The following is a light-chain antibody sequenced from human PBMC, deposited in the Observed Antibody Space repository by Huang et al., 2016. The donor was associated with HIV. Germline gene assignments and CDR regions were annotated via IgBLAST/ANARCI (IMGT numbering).Light chain of an antibody. J-gene: IGKJ4*01. CDR3: QQYGASPVT. CDR1: QTVSSNS. Sequence: EIVLTQSPDTLSLSPGEGATLSCRASQTVSSNSLAWYQQIPGQAPRLLIYGAAARATGIPDRFSGGGSGTDFTLTISRLEPEDFAVYYCQQYGASPVTFGGGTKVEIK. V-gene: IGKV3-20*01. CDR2: GAA.